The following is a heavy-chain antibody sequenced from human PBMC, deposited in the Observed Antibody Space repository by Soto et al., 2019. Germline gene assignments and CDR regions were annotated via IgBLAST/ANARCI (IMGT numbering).Heavy chain of an antibody. J-gene: IGHJ6*02. Sequence: TSETLSLTCTVSGGSISSYYWSWIRQPPGKGLEWIGYIYYSGSTNYNPSLKSRVTISVDTYKNQFSLKLSSVTAADTAVDYCARDPQKGYYSTGSYWPYGMDVWGQGTTVTVSS. V-gene: IGHV4-59*01. CDR3: ARDPQKGYYSTGSYWPYGMDV. D-gene: IGHD3-10*01. CDR2: IYYSGST. CDR1: GGSISSYY.